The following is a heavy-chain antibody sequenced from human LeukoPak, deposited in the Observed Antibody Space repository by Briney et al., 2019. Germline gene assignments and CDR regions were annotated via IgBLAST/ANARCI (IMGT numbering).Heavy chain of an antibody. CDR3: AKVPRYCSSTSCYAGYFEY. D-gene: IGHD2-2*01. V-gene: IGHV3-23*01. Sequence: PGGSLRLSCAASGFTFSSYAMSWVRQAPGKGLEWVSAISGSGGSTYYADSVKGRFTISRDNSKNTLYLQMNSLGAEDTAVFYCAKVPRYCSSTSCYAGYFEYWGQGTLVTVSS. CDR2: ISGSGGST. J-gene: IGHJ4*02. CDR1: GFTFSSYA.